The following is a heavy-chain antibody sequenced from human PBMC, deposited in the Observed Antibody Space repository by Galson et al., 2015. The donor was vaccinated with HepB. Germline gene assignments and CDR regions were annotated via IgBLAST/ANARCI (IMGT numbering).Heavy chain of an antibody. CDR1: GYTFTSYD. J-gene: IGHJ5*02. D-gene: IGHD3-3*01. Sequence: SVKVSCKASGYTFTSYDISWVRQAPGQGLEWMGWISAYNGNTNYAQKLQGRVTMTTDTSTSTAYMELRSLRSDDTAVYYCARDGTIFGVVTGDWFDPWGQGTLVTVSS. CDR3: ARDGTIFGVVTGDWFDP. V-gene: IGHV1-18*01. CDR2: ISAYNGNT.